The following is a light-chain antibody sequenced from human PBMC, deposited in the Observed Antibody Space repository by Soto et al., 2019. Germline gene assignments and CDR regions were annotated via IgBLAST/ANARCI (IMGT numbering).Light chain of an antibody. CDR1: QSISSY. V-gene: IGKV3-11*01. Sequence: EIVLTQSPATLSLSPGERATLSCRASQSISSYLAWYQQKPGQAPRLLIYDASNRATGIPARFSGSGSGTDFTLTISSLEPEDCAVYYWQQRSNLPPITFGQGTRLEIK. J-gene: IGKJ5*01. CDR3: QQRSNLPPIT. CDR2: DAS.